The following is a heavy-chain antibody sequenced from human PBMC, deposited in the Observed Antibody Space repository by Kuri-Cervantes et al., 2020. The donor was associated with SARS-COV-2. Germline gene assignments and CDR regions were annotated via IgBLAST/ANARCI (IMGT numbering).Heavy chain of an antibody. CDR1: RLIFVDYA. J-gene: IGHJ4*02. Sequence: GESLKISCAAYRLIFVDYAMHWVREVPGKGLEWVSAISGSGGSTFYADSVKGRFTISRDNSKNTLYLQMNSLRAEDTAVYYCAKEEFIAAYFDYWGQGTLVTVSS. V-gene: IGHV3-23*01. CDR2: ISGSGGST. CDR3: AKEEFIAAYFDY. D-gene: IGHD6-13*01.